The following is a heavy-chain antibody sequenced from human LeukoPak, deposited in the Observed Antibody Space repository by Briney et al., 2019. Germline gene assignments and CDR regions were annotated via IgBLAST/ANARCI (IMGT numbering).Heavy chain of an antibody. CDR1: GFTFSDYY. CDR3: ATKGYSGDDVDAFYI. V-gene: IGHV3-11*03. Sequence: GGSLRLSCSASGFTFSDYYMSWIRQAPGKGLEWVSYISSSSSYTNYADSVKGRFTISRDNAKNSLYLQMNSLRAEDTAVYYCATKGYSGDDVDAFYIWGPGAMVTVSS. CDR2: ISSSSSYT. J-gene: IGHJ3*02. D-gene: IGHD5-12*01.